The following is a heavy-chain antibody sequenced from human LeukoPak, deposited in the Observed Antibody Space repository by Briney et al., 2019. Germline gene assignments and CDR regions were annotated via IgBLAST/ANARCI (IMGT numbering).Heavy chain of an antibody. CDR2: MNPNSGNT. CDR3: ARGLENSWYTTGALAAY. Sequence: ASVKVSCKTSGYTFTNYDIIWVRQAPGQGLEWMGWMNPNSGNTVHEQKFQGRVAMTRNTSISTAHLETTSLRSEDTAVYFCARGLENSWYTTGALAAYWGQGTLVTVSS. J-gene: IGHJ4*02. CDR1: GYTFTNYD. V-gene: IGHV1-8*01. D-gene: IGHD6-13*01.